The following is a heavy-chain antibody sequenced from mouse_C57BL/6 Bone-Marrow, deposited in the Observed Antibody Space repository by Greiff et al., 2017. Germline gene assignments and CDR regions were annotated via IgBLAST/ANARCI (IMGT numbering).Heavy chain of an antibody. CDR3: ARGEGDGYYGNAMDY. J-gene: IGHJ4*01. D-gene: IGHD2-3*01. CDR1: GYTFTSYG. V-gene: IGHV1-58*01. CDR2: IYIGNGYT. Sequence: EVKLMESGAELVRPGFSVKMSCKTSGYTFTSYGINWVKQRPGQGLEWIGYIYIGNGYTEYNEKFKGKATLTSDTSSSTAYMQLSSLTSEDSAIYFCARGEGDGYYGNAMDYWGQGTSVTVSS.